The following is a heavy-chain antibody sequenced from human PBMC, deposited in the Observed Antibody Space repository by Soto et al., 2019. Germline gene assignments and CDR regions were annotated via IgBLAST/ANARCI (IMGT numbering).Heavy chain of an antibody. CDR3: ARLSIGYYYDSSGFNWFDP. CDR2: IYHSGST. D-gene: IGHD3-22*01. V-gene: IGHV4-4*02. CDR1: GGSISSSNW. J-gene: IGHJ5*02. Sequence: SETLSLTCAVSGGSISSSNWWSWARQPPGKGLEWIGEIYHSGSTNYNPSLKSRVTISVDKSKNQFSLKLSSVTAADTAVYYCARLSIGYYYDSSGFNWFDPWGQGTLVTVSS.